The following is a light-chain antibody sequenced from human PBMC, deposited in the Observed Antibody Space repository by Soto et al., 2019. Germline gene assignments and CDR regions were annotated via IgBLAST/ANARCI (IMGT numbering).Light chain of an antibody. J-gene: IGKJ1*01. Sequence: DIVMTQSPESLTVSLGERATINCKSNQNIFYSSKNKNYLAWYQHKTGQPPKVLIYWASARESGVPDRFRGSGSGTDFTLTIDSLQAEDVAVYYCQQYYSTPQTFGQGTKVDI. V-gene: IGKV4-1*01. CDR3: QQYYSTPQT. CDR2: WAS. CDR1: QNIFYSSKNKNY.